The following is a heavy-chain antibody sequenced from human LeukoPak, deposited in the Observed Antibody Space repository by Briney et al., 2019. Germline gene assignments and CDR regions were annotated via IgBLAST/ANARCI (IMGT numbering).Heavy chain of an antibody. J-gene: IGHJ4*02. V-gene: IGHV3-53*01. CDR2: IFGGGST. CDR3: ARLGVGGYHFGY. CDR1: GFTFSNAW. D-gene: IGHD1-26*01. Sequence: PGGSLRLSCAASGFTFSNAWMGWVRQGPGKGLEWVSLIFGGGSTYYADSVKGRFTISRDNSKNTLYLQMDSLGAEDTALYYCARLGVGGYHFGYWGQGTLVTVSS.